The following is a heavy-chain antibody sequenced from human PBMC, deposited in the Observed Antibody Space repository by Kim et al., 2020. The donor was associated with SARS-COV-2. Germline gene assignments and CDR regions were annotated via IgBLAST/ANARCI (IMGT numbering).Heavy chain of an antibody. V-gene: IGHV4-39*07. J-gene: IGHJ4*02. CDR3: ARYSISDWSLRY. CDR2: ISYSGET. D-gene: IGHD3-9*01. CDR1: GDSISSRGYL. Sequence: SETLSLTCTVSGDSISSRGYLWAWIRQSPGMGLEWLASISYSGETYYNPSLKSRGTISKDTSKNQLSLKLNSVTAADTALYYCARYSISDWSLRYRGQGT.